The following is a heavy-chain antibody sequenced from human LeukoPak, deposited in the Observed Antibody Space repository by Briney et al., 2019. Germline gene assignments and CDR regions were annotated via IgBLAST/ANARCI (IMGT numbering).Heavy chain of an antibody. V-gene: IGHV1-69*04. CDR3: ARDMTTPPVY. J-gene: IGHJ4*02. CDR1: GGTFSSYA. Sequence: ASVKVSCKASGGTFSSYAISWVRQAPGQGLEWMGRVIPILGIANYAQKFQGRVTMTRDTSTSTVYMELSSLRSEDTAVYYCARDMTTPPVYWGQGTPVTVSS. D-gene: IGHD4-11*01. CDR2: VIPILGIA.